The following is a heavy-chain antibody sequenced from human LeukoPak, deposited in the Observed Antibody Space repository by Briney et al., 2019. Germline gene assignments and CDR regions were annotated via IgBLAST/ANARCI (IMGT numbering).Heavy chain of an antibody. CDR2: ISAYNGNT. D-gene: IGHD2-2*02. J-gene: IGHJ6*02. Sequence: ASVKVSCKASGYTFTSYGISWGRQAPGQGREWMGWISAYNGNTNYAQKLQGRGTMTIDTSTRTAYMELRSLRSDDTAVYYCARDCGSTSCYTGGGYYYYGMDVWGQGTTVTVSS. V-gene: IGHV1-18*01. CDR3: ARDCGSTSCYTGGGYYYYGMDV. CDR1: GYTFTSYG.